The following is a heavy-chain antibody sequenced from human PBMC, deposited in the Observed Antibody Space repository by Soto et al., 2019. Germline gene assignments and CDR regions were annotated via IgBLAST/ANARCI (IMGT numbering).Heavy chain of an antibody. Sequence: QVQLVQSGAEVKKPGSSVKVSCKASGGTFSSYTISWVRQAPGQGLEWMGRIIPILGIANYAQKFQGRVTITADKSTSTAYMELSSLRSEDTAVYYCARGGTVTKGYHYYMDVWGKGTTVTVSS. CDR1: GGTFSSYT. CDR2: IIPILGIA. J-gene: IGHJ6*03. CDR3: ARGGTVTKGYHYYMDV. V-gene: IGHV1-69*02. D-gene: IGHD4-17*01.